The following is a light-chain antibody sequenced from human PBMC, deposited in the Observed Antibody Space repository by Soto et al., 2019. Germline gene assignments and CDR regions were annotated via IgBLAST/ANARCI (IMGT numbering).Light chain of an antibody. CDR1: QSVGSS. Sequence: EIVLTQSPATLSLSPGERATLSCRASQSVGSSLSWYQQKPGQAPRLLIYGASSRATGIPDRFSGSGSGTDFTLTISRLEPEDFAVYYCQQYGSSSTWTFGQGTKVDIK. V-gene: IGKV3-20*01. CDR3: QQYGSSSTWT. J-gene: IGKJ1*01. CDR2: GAS.